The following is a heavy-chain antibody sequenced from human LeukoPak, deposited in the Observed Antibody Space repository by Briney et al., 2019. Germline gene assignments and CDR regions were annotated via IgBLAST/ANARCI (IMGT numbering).Heavy chain of an antibody. V-gene: IGHV4-59*11. J-gene: IGHJ5*02. CDR3: ARGNYVDWFDP. Sequence: SETLSLTCTVSGGSFSNHYWSWIRQPPGKGLEWIGYIYHTGSTNYNPSLKSRVTLSVDTSKNQFSLKLSSVTAADTAVYYCARGNYVDWFDPWGQGTQVTVSS. CDR1: GGSFSNHY. CDR2: IYHTGST. D-gene: IGHD1-7*01.